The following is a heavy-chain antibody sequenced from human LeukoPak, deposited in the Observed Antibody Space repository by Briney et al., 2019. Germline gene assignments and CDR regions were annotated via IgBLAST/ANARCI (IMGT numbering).Heavy chain of an antibody. Sequence: SETLSLTCAVYGGSFSGYYWSWIRQPPGKGLEWIGYIYSSGSTRYSPSLKSRVTMSVDTSKNQFSLKLTSVTAADTAVYYCARYYCSGTCYHFDYWGQGTLVTVSS. CDR3: ARYYCSGTCYHFDY. J-gene: IGHJ4*02. D-gene: IGHD2-2*01. CDR2: IYSSGST. CDR1: GGSFSGYY. V-gene: IGHV4-59*08.